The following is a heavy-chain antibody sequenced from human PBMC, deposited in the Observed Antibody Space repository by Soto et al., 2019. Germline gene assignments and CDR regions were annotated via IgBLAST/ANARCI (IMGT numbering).Heavy chain of an antibody. CDR1: GGSISSYY. D-gene: IGHD1-1*01. CDR2: IYYSGST. V-gene: IGHV4-59*01. Sequence: SETLSLTCTVSGGSISSYYWSWIRQPPGKGLEWIGYIYYSGSTNYNPSLKSRVTISVDTSKNQFSLKLSSVTAADTAVYYCARVQLYGKTEVYWGQGTLVTVSS. CDR3: ARVQLYGKTEVY. J-gene: IGHJ4*02.